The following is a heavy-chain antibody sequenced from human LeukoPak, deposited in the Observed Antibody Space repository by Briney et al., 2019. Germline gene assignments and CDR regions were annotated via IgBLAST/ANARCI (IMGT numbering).Heavy chain of an antibody. CDR3: AKDRTSWYYFDY. CDR2: IRYDGNNK. V-gene: IGHV3-30*02. Sequence: WGSLRLSCAASGFTFSSYGIHWVRQAPGEGLEWVTFIRYDGNNKYYADSVKGRFTISRDNSKNTLYLQMNSLRAEDTAVYYCAKDRTSWYYFDYWGQGTLVTVSS. J-gene: IGHJ4*02. CDR1: GFTFSSYG.